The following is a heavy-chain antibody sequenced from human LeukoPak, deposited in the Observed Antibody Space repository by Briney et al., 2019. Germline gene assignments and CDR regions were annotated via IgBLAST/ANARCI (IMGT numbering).Heavy chain of an antibody. V-gene: IGHV3-21*04. D-gene: IGHD2-15*01. CDR1: GFTFSSYS. Sequence: PGGSLRLSCAASGFTFSSYSMNWVRQAPGKGLEWVSFISSSSSYIYYADSVKGRFTISRDNAKNSLYLQMNSLRAEDTAIYYCARPGLYCSGGSCYPFENWGQGNLVTVSS. CDR2: ISSSSSYI. J-gene: IGHJ4*02. CDR3: ARPGLYCSGGSCYPFEN.